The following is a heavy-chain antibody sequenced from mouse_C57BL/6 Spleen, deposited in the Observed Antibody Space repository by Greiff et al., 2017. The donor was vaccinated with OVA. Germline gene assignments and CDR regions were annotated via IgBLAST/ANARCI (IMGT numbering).Heavy chain of an antibody. CDR1: GFTFSSYA. Sequence: EVKLVESGGGLVKPGGSLKLSCAASGFTFSSYAMSWVRQTPEKRLEWVATISDGGSCTYYPDNVKGRFTISRDNAKNNLYLQMSHLKSEDTAMYYCARGLYGYYFDYWGQGTTLTVSS. J-gene: IGHJ2*01. D-gene: IGHD3-1*01. CDR3: ARGLYGYYFDY. CDR2: ISDGGSCT. V-gene: IGHV5-4*03.